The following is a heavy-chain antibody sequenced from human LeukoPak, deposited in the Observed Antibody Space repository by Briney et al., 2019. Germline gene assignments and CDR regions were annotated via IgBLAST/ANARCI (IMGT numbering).Heavy chain of an antibody. Sequence: GGSLRLSCAASGFTFSSYGMHWVRQAPGKGLEWVAVIWYDGSNKYYADSVRGRFTISRDESKNTLYLQMNSLRAEDTAVYYCARLSYYHSRGYYQRYFDLWGRGTLVTVSS. CDR1: GFTFSSYG. V-gene: IGHV3-33*01. D-gene: IGHD3-22*01. CDR3: ARLSYYHSRGYYQRYFDL. CDR2: IWYDGSNK. J-gene: IGHJ2*01.